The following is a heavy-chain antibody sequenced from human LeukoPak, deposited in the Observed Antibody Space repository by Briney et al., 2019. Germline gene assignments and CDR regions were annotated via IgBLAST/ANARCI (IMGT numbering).Heavy chain of an antibody. D-gene: IGHD5-12*01. CDR1: GFTFSSYA. CDR3: ARDHLYGGYASHVDY. Sequence: GGSLRLSCAASGFTFSSYAMHWVRQAPGKGLEWVAVISYDGSNKYYADSVKGRFTISRDNSKNTLYLQMNSLRAEDTAVCYCARDHLYGGYASHVDYWGQGTLVTVSS. J-gene: IGHJ4*02. V-gene: IGHV3-30-3*01. CDR2: ISYDGSNK.